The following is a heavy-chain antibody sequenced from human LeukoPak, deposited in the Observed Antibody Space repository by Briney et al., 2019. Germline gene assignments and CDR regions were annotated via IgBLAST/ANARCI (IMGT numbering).Heavy chain of an antibody. CDR1: GYSFTSYW. V-gene: IGHV5-51*01. D-gene: IGHD6-13*01. CDR3: ARLSYSSSWYPSRENYYYYGMDV. J-gene: IGHJ6*02. Sequence: GESLKISCKGSGYSFTSYWIGWVRQMPGKGLEWMGIIYPGDSDTRYSPSFQGQVTISADKSISTAYLQWSSLKASDTAMYYCARLSYSSSWYPSRENYYYYGMDVWGQGTTVTVSS. CDR2: IYPGDSDT.